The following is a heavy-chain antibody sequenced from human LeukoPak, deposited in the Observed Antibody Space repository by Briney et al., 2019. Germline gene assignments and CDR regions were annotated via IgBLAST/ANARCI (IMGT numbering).Heavy chain of an antibody. J-gene: IGHJ5*02. CDR3: ARDRGSMSIAASDWFDP. CDR1: GGSISSGDYY. CDR2: IYYSGST. V-gene: IGHV4-30-4*08. Sequence: PSQTLSLTCTVSGGSISSGDYYWSWIRQPPGKGLEWIGYIYYSGSTYYNPSLKSRVTISVDTSKNQFSLKLSSVTAADTAVYYCARDRGSMSIAASDWFDPWGQGTLVTVSS. D-gene: IGHD6-6*01.